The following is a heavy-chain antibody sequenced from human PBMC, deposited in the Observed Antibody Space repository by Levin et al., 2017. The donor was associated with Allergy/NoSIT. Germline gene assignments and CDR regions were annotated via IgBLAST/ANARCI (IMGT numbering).Heavy chain of an antibody. CDR1: GYTFTGYY. Sequence: ASVKVSCKASGYTFTGYYMHWVRQAPGQGLEWMGWINPNSGGTNYAQKFQGRVTMTRDTSISTAYMELSRLRSDDTAVYYCARADGVGADDAFDIWGQGTMVTVSS. CDR3: ARADGVGADDAFDI. V-gene: IGHV1-2*02. D-gene: IGHD1-26*01. CDR2: INPNSGGT. J-gene: IGHJ3*02.